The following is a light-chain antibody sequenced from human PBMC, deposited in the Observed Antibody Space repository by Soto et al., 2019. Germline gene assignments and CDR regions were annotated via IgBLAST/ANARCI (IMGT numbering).Light chain of an antibody. CDR1: QSISTD. CDR3: QHSYGTPRT. J-gene: IGKJ1*01. V-gene: IGKV1-39*01. Sequence: DIQMTQSPSSLSASVADRVTITCRASQSISTDLNWYQHKPGKAPKVLIYAVSSLQSGVPSRFSGSGSGTDFTLTITSLQPEDSATYYCQHSYGTPRTFGQGTKVEIK. CDR2: AVS.